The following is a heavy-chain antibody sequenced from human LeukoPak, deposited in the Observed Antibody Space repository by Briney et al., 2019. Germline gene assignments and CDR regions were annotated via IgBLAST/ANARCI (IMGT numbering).Heavy chain of an antibody. J-gene: IGHJ4*02. CDR3: AKDLEYSGSGTPGAFDF. V-gene: IGHV3-30*02. CDR1: EFTFSSYG. D-gene: IGHD3-10*01. Sequence: PGGSLRLSCVASEFTFSSYGMHWVRQTPGRGLEWLAFIRYDGSTKYYRDPVKGRFTISRDNSKNTMYLQMNSLRAEDTAVYSCAKDLEYSGSGTPGAFDFWGQGTLVTVSS. CDR2: IRYDGSTK.